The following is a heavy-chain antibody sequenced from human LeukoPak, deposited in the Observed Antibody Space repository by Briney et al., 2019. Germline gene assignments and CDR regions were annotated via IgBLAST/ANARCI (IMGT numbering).Heavy chain of an antibody. CDR3: AKGPFSSYYDSSGYYHY. Sequence: GRSLRLSCAASGFTFDDYAMHWVRQAPGKGLEWVSGISWNSGSIGYADSVKGRFTISRDNAKNSLYLQMNSLRAEDTALYYCAKGPFSSYYDSSGYYHYWGQGTLVTVSS. D-gene: IGHD3-22*01. J-gene: IGHJ4*02. V-gene: IGHV3-9*01. CDR2: ISWNSGSI. CDR1: GFTFDDYA.